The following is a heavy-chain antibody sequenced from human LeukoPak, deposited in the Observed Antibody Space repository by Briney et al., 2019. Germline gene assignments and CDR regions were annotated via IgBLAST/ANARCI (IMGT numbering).Heavy chain of an antibody. D-gene: IGHD3-3*01. V-gene: IGHV3-7*01. CDR2: IKQDGSEK. CDR3: ARDLALEWLEDY. J-gene: IGHJ4*02. Sequence: GGSLRLSCAASGFTFSSYRMSWVRQAPGKGLEWVANIKQDGSEKYYVDSVKGRFTISRDNAKNSLYLQMNSLRAEDTAVYYCARDLALEWLEDYWGQGTLVTVSS. CDR1: GFTFSSYR.